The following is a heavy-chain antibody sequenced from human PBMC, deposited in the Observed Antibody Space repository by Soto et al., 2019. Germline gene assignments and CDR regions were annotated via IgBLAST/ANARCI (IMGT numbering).Heavy chain of an antibody. V-gene: IGHV3-11*01. CDR2: ISSSGSTI. CDR1: GFTFSDYY. Sequence: PGGPLRLSCAASGFTFSDYYMSWIRQAQGKGLEWVSYISSSGSTIYYADSVKGRFTISRDNAKNSLYLQMNSLRAEDTAVYYCARTMVRGVSHWFDPWGQEPWSPSPQ. D-gene: IGHD3-10*01. J-gene: IGHJ5*02. CDR3: ARTMVRGVSHWFDP.